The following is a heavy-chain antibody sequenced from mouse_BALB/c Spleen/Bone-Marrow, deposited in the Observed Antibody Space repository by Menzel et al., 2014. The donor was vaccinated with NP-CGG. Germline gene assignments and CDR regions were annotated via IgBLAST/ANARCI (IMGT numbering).Heavy chain of an antibody. Sequence: HLLEPGAELMKPMASVKVCCKVTGYIFSCRRIVWVKQRPGHGLEWIGEILPVSGSTNYNEKFKGKATFTADTSSNTGYMQISRLTYEDSSVYYCARYGNYDMDSWGPGLSAAVSS. D-gene: IGHD2-1*01. CDR1: GYIFSCRR. CDR2: ILPVSGST. CDR3: ARYGNYDMDS. V-gene: IGHV1-9*01. J-gene: IGHJ4*01.